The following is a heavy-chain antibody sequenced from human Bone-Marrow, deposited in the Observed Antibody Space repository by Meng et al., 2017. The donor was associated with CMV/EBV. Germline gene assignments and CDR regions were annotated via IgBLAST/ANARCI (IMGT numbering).Heavy chain of an antibody. D-gene: IGHD2-8*02. J-gene: IGHJ4*02. V-gene: IGHV4-34*01. CDR2: IYYSGST. Sequence: SETLSLTCAVYGGSFSGYYWSWIRQPPGKGLEWIGNIYYSGSTYYNPSLKSRVTISVDTSKNQFSLKLSSVTAADTAVYYCARLVAPRGWCFDYWGQGTLVTGSS. CDR3: ARLVAPRGWCFDY. CDR1: GGSFSGYY.